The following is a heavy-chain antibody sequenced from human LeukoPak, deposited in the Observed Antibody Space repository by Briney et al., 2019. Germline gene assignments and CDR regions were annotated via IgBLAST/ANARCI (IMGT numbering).Heavy chain of an antibody. Sequence: GGSLRLSCAASGFTFSNYWMSWVRQAPGKGLEWVSYIDGHSGIIYYADSVQGRFTISRDNAKDSVFLQMNGLRVDDTAVYYCARTYDFGRGPPGDAFDNWGQGTLVTVPS. CDR1: GFTFSNYW. V-gene: IGHV3-48*01. D-gene: IGHD3-3*01. CDR3: ARTYDFGRGPPGDAFDN. CDR2: IDGHSGII. J-gene: IGHJ3*02.